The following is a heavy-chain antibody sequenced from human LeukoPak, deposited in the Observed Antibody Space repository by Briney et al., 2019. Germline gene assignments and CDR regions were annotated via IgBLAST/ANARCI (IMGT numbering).Heavy chain of an antibody. J-gene: IGHJ3*02. Sequence: SETLSLTCAVYGGSFSGYYWSWIRQPPGKGLEWIGEINHSGSTNYNPSLKSRVTISVDTSKNQFSLKLSSVTAADTAVYYCARALVPTSSGGAFDIWGQGTMVTVSS. CDR2: INHSGST. D-gene: IGHD6-25*01. CDR3: ARALVPTSSGGAFDI. CDR1: GGSFSGYY. V-gene: IGHV4-34*01.